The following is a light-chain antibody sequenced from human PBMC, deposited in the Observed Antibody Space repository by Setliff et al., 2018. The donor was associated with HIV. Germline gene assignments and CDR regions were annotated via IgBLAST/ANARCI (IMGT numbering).Light chain of an antibody. CDR2: EVS. V-gene: IGLV2-14*01. J-gene: IGLJ1*01. Sequence: QSALTQPASVSGSPGQSITISCTGTSSGVGGYDYVSWYQQHPGKAPKLMIYEVSNRPSGVSNRFSGSKSGNTASLTISGLQAEDEADYYCSSYTSSFTRVFGTGTKVTVL. CDR1: SSGVGGYDY. CDR3: SSYTSSFTRV.